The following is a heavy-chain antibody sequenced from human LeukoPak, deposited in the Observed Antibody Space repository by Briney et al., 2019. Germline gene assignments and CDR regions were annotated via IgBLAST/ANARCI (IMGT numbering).Heavy chain of an antibody. Sequence: GGSLRLSCAASGFSISRYWMTWVRQAPGKGLEWVGNIQYDGNVKHYVDSVRGRFTISRDNAKNSVYLQLNSPRAEDSAVYFCGNQCSGGTCPEHWGQGTQVTVSS. CDR2: IQYDGNVK. V-gene: IGHV3-7*01. D-gene: IGHD2-15*01. J-gene: IGHJ1*01. CDR3: GNQCSGGTCPEH. CDR1: GFSISRYW.